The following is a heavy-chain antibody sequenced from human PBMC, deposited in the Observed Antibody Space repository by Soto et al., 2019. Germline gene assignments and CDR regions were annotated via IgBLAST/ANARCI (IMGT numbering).Heavy chain of an antibody. V-gene: IGHV3-48*01. J-gene: IGHJ4*02. CDR2: ISSSSSTI. D-gene: IGHD2-15*01. CDR3: ARDLGSGEFDY. Sequence: GGSLRLSCAASGFTFSSYAMNWVRQAPGKGLEWVSSISSSSSTIYYADSVKGRFTISRDNAKNSLYLQMNSLRAEDTAVYYCARDLGSGEFDYWGQGTLVTVSS. CDR1: GFTFSSYA.